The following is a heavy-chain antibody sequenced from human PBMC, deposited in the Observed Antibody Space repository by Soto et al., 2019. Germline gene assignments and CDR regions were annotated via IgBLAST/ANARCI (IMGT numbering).Heavy chain of an antibody. CDR3: AKSYYDSSGFTQGDYYYGMDV. J-gene: IGHJ6*02. CDR1: GFTFSSYA. CDR2: ISGSGGST. V-gene: IGHV3-23*01. Sequence: GSLRLSCAASGFTFSSYAMSWVRQAPGKGLEWVSAISGSGGSTYYADSVKGRFTISRDNSKNTLYLQMNSLRAEDTAVYYCAKSYYDSSGFTQGDYYYGMDVWGQGTTVTVSS. D-gene: IGHD3-22*01.